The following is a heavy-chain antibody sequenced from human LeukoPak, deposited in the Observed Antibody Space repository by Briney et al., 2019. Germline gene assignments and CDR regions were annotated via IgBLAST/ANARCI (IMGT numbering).Heavy chain of an antibody. Sequence: PSETLSLTCTVSGGSISSGDYYWSWIRQPPGKGLEWIGYIYYSGSTYYNPSLKSRVTISVDTSKNQFSLKLSSVTAADTAVYYCARAATTVTTDWLDPWGQGTLVTVSS. CDR1: GGSISSGDYY. CDR2: IYYSGST. D-gene: IGHD4-11*01. CDR3: ARAATTVTTDWLDP. V-gene: IGHV4-30-4*01. J-gene: IGHJ5*02.